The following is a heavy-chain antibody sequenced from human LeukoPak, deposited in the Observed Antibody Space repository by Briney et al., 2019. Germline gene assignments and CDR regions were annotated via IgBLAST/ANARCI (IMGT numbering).Heavy chain of an antibody. CDR2: MNPNSGNT. Sequence: GASVKVSCKASGYTFTSYDINWVRQATGQGLEWMGWMNPNSGNTGYAQRFQGRVTMTRNTSISTAYMELSSLRSEDTAVYYCARVSLWVGESFDNWGQGTLVTVSS. J-gene: IGHJ4*02. CDR1: GYTFTSYD. V-gene: IGHV1-8*01. CDR3: ARVSLWVGESFDN. D-gene: IGHD3-10*01.